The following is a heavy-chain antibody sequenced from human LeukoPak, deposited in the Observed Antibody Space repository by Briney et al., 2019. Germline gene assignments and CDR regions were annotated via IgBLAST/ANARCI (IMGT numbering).Heavy chain of an antibody. CDR2: IYYSGST. CDR1: GGSISSYY. J-gene: IGHJ4*02. CDR3: ARKVTAMEPYVDY. D-gene: IGHD5-18*01. Sequence: PSETLSLTCTVSGGSISSYYWSWIRQPPGKGLEWIGYIYYSGSTNYNPSLKSRVTISVDTSKNQFSLKLSSVTAADTAVYYCARKVTAMEPYVDYWGQGTLVTVSS. V-gene: IGHV4-59*01.